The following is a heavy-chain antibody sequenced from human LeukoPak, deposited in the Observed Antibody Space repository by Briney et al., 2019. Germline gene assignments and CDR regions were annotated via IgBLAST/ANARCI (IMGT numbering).Heavy chain of an antibody. CDR1: GFTVSSNY. J-gene: IGHJ3*02. V-gene: IGHV3-53*01. CDR2: IYSGGST. Sequence: GGSLRLSCAASGFTVSSNYMSWVRQAPGKGLGWVSVIYSGGSTYYADSVKGRFTISRDNSKNTLYLQMNSLRAEDTAVYYCARDVWLIDAFDIWGQGTMVTVSS. CDR3: ARDVWLIDAFDI. D-gene: IGHD3-10*01.